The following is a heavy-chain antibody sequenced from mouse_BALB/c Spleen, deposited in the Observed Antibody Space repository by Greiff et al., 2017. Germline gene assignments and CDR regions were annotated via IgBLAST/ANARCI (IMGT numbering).Heavy chain of an antibody. CDR3: ARDDGNYDYFDY. CDR2: IWAGGST. V-gene: IGHV2-9*02. D-gene: IGHD2-1*01. Sequence: VMLVESGPGLVAPSQSQSITCTVSGFSLTSYGVHWVRQPPGKGLEWLGVIWAGGSTNYNSALMSRLSISKDNSKSQVFLKMNSLQTDDTAMYYCARDDGNYDYFDYWGQGTTLTVSS. CDR1: GFSLTSYG. J-gene: IGHJ2*01.